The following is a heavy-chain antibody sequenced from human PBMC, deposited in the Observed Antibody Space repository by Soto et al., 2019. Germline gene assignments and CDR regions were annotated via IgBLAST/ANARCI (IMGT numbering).Heavy chain of an antibody. CDR1: GGPISSSSYY. Sequence: PSETLSLTCTVSGGPISSSSYYWGWIRQPPGKGLEWIGSIYYSGSTYYNPSLKSRVTISVDTSKNQFSLKLSSVTAADTAVYYCARLDIVATIGFDPWGQGTLVTVSS. CDR2: IYYSGST. CDR3: ARLDIVATIGFDP. D-gene: IGHD5-12*01. J-gene: IGHJ5*02. V-gene: IGHV4-39*01.